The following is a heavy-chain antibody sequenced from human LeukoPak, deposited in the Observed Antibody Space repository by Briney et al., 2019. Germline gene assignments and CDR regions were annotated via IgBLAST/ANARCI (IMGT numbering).Heavy chain of an antibody. D-gene: IGHD3-22*01. Sequence: GGSLRLSCAASGFTFSSYAMSWVRQAPGKGLEWVSAISGSGGSTYYADSVKGRFTISRDNSKNTLYLQMNSLRAEDTAVYYCAKASYYYDSSRYPHSYYFDYWGQGTLVTVSS. J-gene: IGHJ4*02. V-gene: IGHV3-23*01. CDR1: GFTFSSYA. CDR2: ISGSGGST. CDR3: AKASYYYDSSRYPHSYYFDY.